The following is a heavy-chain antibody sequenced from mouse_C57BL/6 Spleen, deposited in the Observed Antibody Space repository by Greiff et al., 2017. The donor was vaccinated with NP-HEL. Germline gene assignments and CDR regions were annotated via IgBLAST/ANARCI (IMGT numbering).Heavy chain of an antibody. CDR1: GYAFSSSW. CDR3: AVYSNYDAMDY. D-gene: IGHD2-5*01. CDR2: LYPGDGDT. V-gene: IGHV1-82*01. Sequence: QVQLQQSGPELVKPGASVKISCKASGYAFSSSWMNWVKQRPGKGLEWIGRLYPGDGDTNYNGKFKGKATLTADKSSSTAYMQLSSLTSEDSAVYFCAVYSNYDAMDYWGQGTSVTVSS. J-gene: IGHJ4*01.